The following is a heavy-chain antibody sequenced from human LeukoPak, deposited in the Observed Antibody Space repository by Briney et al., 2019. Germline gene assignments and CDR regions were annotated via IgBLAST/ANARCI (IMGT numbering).Heavy chain of an antibody. CDR1: GFTFSSYG. V-gene: IGHV3-30*02. J-gene: IGHJ3*02. CDR3: ARGARGSGWRVFDI. D-gene: IGHD6-19*01. CDR2: IRYDGSNK. Sequence: GGSLRLSCAASGFTFSSYGMHWVRQAPGKGLEWVAFIRYDGSNKYYADSVKGRFTISRDNSKNTLYLQMNSLRAEDTAVFYCARGARGSGWRVFDIWGQGTMVTVSS.